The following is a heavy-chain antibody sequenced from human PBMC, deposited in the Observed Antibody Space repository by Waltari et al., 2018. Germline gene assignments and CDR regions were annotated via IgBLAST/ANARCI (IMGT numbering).Heavy chain of an antibody. CDR2: IKQDGSQT. V-gene: IGHV3-7*01. J-gene: IGHJ6*02. CDR1: GFTFSSYW. D-gene: IGHD2-2*01. Sequence: EVQVVESGGGLVQPGGSLRLSCAASGFTFSSYWMSWVRQAPGKGLEWLANIKQDGSQTDYVDSVKGRFTISRDNAKNSLFLQMNSLRADDTAVYYCARLGYCSSANCFYGMDVWGQGTTVTVSS. CDR3: ARLGYCSSANCFYGMDV.